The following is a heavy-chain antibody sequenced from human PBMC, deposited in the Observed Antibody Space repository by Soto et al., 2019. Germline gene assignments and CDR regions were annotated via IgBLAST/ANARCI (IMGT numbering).Heavy chain of an antibody. CDR1: GGSISSSSYY. CDR3: ARQRQHYYDSSGYDY. CDR2: IYYSGGT. V-gene: IGHV4-39*01. D-gene: IGHD3-22*01. Sequence: SETLCLTCTVSGGSISSSSYYWGWIRQPPGKGLEWIGSIYYSGGTYYNPSLKSRVTISVDTSKNQFSLKLSSVTAADTAVYYCARQRQHYYDSSGYDYWGQGTLVTVSS. J-gene: IGHJ4*02.